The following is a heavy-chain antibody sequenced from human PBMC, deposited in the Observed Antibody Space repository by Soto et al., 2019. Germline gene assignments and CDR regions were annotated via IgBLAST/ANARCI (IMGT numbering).Heavy chain of an antibody. Sequence: QVQLVESGGGVVQPGRSLRLSCAASGFTFSSYGMHWVRQAPGKGLEWVAVISYDGSNKYYADSVKGRFTISRDNSKNTLYLQMNSLRAEDTAVYYCAKAEKWELLTPFDYWGQGTLVTVSS. V-gene: IGHV3-30*18. CDR3: AKAEKWELLTPFDY. D-gene: IGHD1-26*01. J-gene: IGHJ4*02. CDR2: ISYDGSNK. CDR1: GFTFSSYG.